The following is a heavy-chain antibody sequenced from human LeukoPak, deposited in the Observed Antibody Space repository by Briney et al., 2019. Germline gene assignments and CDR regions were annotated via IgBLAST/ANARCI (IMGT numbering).Heavy chain of an antibody. V-gene: IGHV3-53*01. D-gene: IGHD3-10*01. J-gene: IGHJ5*02. CDR1: GFTVSSNY. CDR3: AREDTYGNWLDP. Sequence: GGSLRLSCAASGFTVSSNYMSWVRQAPGKGLEWVSVIYSGGSTYYADSVKGRFTISRDNSKNTLYLQMNSLRAEDTAVYYCAREDTYGNWLDPWGQGTLVTVSS. CDR2: IYSGGST.